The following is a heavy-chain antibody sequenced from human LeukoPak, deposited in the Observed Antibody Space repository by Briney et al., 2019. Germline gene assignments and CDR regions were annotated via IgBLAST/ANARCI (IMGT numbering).Heavy chain of an antibody. D-gene: IGHD2-15*01. CDR1: GGSISSGSYY. Sequence: SQTLSLTCTVSGGSISSGSYYWSWIRQPAGKGLEWIGYIYYSGSTNYNPSLKSRVTISVDTSKNQFSLKLSSVTAADTAVYYCARDRHCSGCSCYSEHFDYWGQGTLVTVSS. J-gene: IGHJ4*02. CDR2: IYYSGST. CDR3: ARDRHCSGCSCYSEHFDY. V-gene: IGHV4-61*10.